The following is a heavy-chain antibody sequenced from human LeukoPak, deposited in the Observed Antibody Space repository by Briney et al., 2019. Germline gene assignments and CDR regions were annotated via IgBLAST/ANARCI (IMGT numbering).Heavy chain of an antibody. J-gene: IGHJ4*02. CDR3: AKDGAFWRH. CDR2: IFYSGGT. D-gene: IGHD4/OR15-4a*01. CDR1: GGSISSSY. V-gene: IGHV4-59*01. Sequence: PSETLSLTRTVSGGSISSSYGTWIRQPPGKGLEWIGYIFYSGGTNYNPSLKSRVTISVDTSRNQFSLKLSSVTAADTAVYYCAKDGAFWRHWGQGTLVTVSS.